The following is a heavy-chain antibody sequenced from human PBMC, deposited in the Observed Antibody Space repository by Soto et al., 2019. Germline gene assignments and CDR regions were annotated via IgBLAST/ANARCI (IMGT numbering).Heavy chain of an antibody. Sequence: SETLSLTCTVSGGSISSDYWSWIRQPPGKGLEWIGYIYYSGSTNYNPSLKSRVTISVDTSKNQFSLKLSSVTAADTAVYYCARDQGYSSMDGWGKGTTVTVSS. D-gene: IGHD1-1*01. CDR1: GGSISSDY. J-gene: IGHJ6*03. CDR2: IYYSGST. V-gene: IGHV4-59*01. CDR3: ARDQGYSSMDG.